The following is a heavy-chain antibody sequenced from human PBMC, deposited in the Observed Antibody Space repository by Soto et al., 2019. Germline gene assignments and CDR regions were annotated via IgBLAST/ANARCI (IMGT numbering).Heavy chain of an antibody. Sequence: QVQLVQSGAEVKKPGSSVKVSCKASGGTFSSYAISWVRQAPGQGLEWMGGIIPIFGTADYAQKFQGRVTVTAAESTSTAYMELSSLRSEDTAVYYCASIRANTYYYGMDVWGQGTTVTVSS. CDR1: GGTFSSYA. J-gene: IGHJ6*02. D-gene: IGHD3-10*01. CDR3: ASIRANTYYYGMDV. CDR2: IIPIFGTA. V-gene: IGHV1-69*12.